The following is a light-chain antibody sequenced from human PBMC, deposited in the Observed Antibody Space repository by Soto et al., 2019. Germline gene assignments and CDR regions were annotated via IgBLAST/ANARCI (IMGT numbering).Light chain of an antibody. CDR3: FSYTRSSTWV. V-gene: IGLV2-14*03. CDR2: DVS. CDR1: RSDVGSYNY. Sequence: QSVLTQPASVSGSPGQSITISCTGTRSDVGSYNYVSWYQQHPGKAPKLMLDDVSNRPSGVSNRFSGSKSGNTASLTISGLQAEDEADYDCFSYTRSSTWVFGGGTKLTVL. J-gene: IGLJ3*02.